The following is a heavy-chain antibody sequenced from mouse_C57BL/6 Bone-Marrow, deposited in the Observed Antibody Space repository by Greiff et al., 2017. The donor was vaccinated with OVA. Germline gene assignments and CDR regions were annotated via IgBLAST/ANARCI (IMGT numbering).Heavy chain of an antibody. J-gene: IGHJ1*03. Sequence: QVQLQQSGAELARPGASVKLSCKASGYTFTSYGISWVKQRTGQGLEWIGEIYPRSGNTYYNEKFKGKATLTADKSSSTAYMELRSLTSEDSAVYFCARSEWRYWYFDVWGTGTTVTVSS. CDR2: IYPRSGNT. CDR1: GYTFTSYG. V-gene: IGHV1-81*01. CDR3: ARSEWRYWYFDV. D-gene: IGHD1-3*01.